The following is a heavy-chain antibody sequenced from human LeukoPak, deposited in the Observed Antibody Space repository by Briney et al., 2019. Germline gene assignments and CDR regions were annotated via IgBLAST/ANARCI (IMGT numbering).Heavy chain of an antibody. D-gene: IGHD3-10*01. CDR2: IGTAGDP. CDR3: ARSSGSSPDDAFDI. J-gene: IGHJ3*02. CDR1: GSTFSSYD. Sequence: PGGSLRLSCAASGSTFSSYDMHWVRQATGKGLEWVSAIGTAGDPYYPGSVKGRFTISRENAKNSLYLQMNSLRAGDTAVYYCARSSGSSPDDAFDIWGQGTMVTVSS. V-gene: IGHV3-13*05.